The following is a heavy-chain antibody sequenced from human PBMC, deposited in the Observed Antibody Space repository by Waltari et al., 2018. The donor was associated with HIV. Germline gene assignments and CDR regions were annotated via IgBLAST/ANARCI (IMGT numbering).Heavy chain of an antibody. CDR3: ARDLGESSSWFGGVIGH. CDR2: IYYSGLT. CDR1: GGPLSSYY. V-gene: IGHV4-59*01. Sequence: QVQLQESGPGLAKPSETLSLSCTVSGGPLSSYYWSWVRQPPGKGLEWICYIYYSGLTNYNPSLNSRVTISVDTSKNQFSLKLSSVTAADTAVYYCARDLGESSSWFGGVIGHWGQGILVTVSS. D-gene: IGHD6-13*01. J-gene: IGHJ4*02.